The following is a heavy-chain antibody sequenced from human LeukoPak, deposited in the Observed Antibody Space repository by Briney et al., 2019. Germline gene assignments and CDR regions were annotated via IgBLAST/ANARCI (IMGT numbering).Heavy chain of an antibody. CDR2: INHSGST. CDR1: GGSFSGYY. D-gene: IGHD3-22*01. J-gene: IGHJ3*02. V-gene: IGHV4-34*01. Sequence: SETLSLTCAVYGGSFSGYYWSWIRQPPGKGLEWIGEINHSGSTNYNPSLKSRVTISVDTSKNQFSLKLSSVTAADTAVYYCASDYDSSGYYYGAYAFDIWGQGTMVTVSS. CDR3: ASDYDSSGYYYGAYAFDI.